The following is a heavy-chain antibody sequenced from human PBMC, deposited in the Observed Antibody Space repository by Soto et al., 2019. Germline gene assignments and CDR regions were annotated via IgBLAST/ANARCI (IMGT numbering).Heavy chain of an antibody. D-gene: IGHD3-16*01. J-gene: IGHJ4*02. Sequence: EVELVESGGGMVQPGQSLRLSCTTSGFMFCEYVLSWFRRAPGRGLEWVGYVRGPGYGGATEYAASVKDRFVVSRDDSKSTAYLQMNSLKTEDTAVYYCARGDWQYYFDFWGQGTLVTVSS. CDR2: VRGPGYGGAT. CDR3: ARGDWQYYFDF. CDR1: GFMFCEYV. V-gene: IGHV3-49*03.